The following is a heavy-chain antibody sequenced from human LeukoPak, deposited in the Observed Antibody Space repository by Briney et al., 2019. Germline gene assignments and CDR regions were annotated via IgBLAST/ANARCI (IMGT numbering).Heavy chain of an antibody. CDR2: ISSSGSHT. CDR1: GFTISPYS. Sequence: GGSLRLSCATSGFTISPYSMSWVRQAPGKGLEWVACISSSGSHTYYADSVKGRFIISRDNAENSMSLHINSLRVEDTAMYFCARGDVDYYDSSGSDAFYIWGQGTRVTVSS. J-gene: IGHJ3*02. CDR3: ARGDVDYYDSSGSDAFYI. D-gene: IGHD3-22*01. V-gene: IGHV3-21*06.